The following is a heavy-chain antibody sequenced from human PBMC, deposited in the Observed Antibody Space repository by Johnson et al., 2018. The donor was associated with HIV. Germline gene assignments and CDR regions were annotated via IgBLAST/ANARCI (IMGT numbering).Heavy chain of an antibody. CDR3: AKGESSSSEPDAFDI. D-gene: IGHD6-6*01. CDR2: ISYDGTNK. CDR1: GFTFSSYG. J-gene: IGHJ3*02. V-gene: IGHV3-30*18. Sequence: QVQLVESGGGVVQPGRSLRLSCPASGFTFSSYGMHWVRQAPGKGLEWVAVISYDGTNKYYADSVNGRFTISRDNSKNTLYLQMNSLRAEDTAVYYCAKGESSSSEPDAFDIWGQGTMVTVSS.